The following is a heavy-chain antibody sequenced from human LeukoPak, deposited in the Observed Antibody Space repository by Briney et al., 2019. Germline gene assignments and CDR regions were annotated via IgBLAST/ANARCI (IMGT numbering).Heavy chain of an antibody. D-gene: IGHD3-22*01. J-gene: IGHJ3*02. V-gene: IGHV6-1*01. Sequence: SQTLSLTCAISGDSVSGNRVAWNWIRQSPSRGLEWLGRTYYRSKWYNDFAPSVKSRITINPDTSKNQFSLQLSSVTPEDTAVYYCAKDYDSSPDAFDIWGQGTIVTVSS. CDR2: TYYRSKWYN. CDR3: AKDYDSSPDAFDI. CDR1: GDSVSGNRVA.